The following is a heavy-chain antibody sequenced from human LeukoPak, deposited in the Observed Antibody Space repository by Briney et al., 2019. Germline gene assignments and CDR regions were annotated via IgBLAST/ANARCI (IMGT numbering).Heavy chain of an antibody. CDR2: LNSDGSST. CDR1: GFSFSSYW. Sequence: PGGSLRLSCAASGFSFSSYWMHWVRQAPGKGLVWVSRLNSDGSSTTYADSVKGRFPISRDNAKNTLYLQMNSLRAEDTAVYYCARWGALRGYYYDSSGYPDYWGQGTLVTVSS. J-gene: IGHJ4*02. V-gene: IGHV3-74*01. CDR3: ARWGALRGYYYDSSGYPDY. D-gene: IGHD3-22*01.